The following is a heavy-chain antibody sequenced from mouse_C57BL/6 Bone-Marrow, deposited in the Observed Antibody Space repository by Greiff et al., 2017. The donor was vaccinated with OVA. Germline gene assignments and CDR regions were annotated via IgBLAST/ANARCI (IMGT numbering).Heavy chain of an antibody. CDR3: AGFITTEAMDY. D-gene: IGHD1-1*01. CDR1: GYTFTSYW. Sequence: QVQLQQPGAELVKPGASVTLSCKASGYTFTSYWMHWVKQRPGQGLEWIGMIHPNSGSTNYNEKFKSKATLTVDKSSSTAYMQLSSLTSEDSAVYYCAGFITTEAMDYWGQGTSVTVSS. V-gene: IGHV1-64*01. J-gene: IGHJ4*01. CDR2: IHPNSGST.